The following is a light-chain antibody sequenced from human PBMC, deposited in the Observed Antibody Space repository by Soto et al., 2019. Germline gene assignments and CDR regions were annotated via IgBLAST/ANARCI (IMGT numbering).Light chain of an antibody. J-gene: IGKJ1*01. CDR2: AAY. CDR1: QSISNY. CDR3: EQSYNTPPM. V-gene: IGKV1-39*01. Sequence: DIQMTQSPSSLSASVGDRVTITCRTSQSISNYLNWYQHKPGKAPKLLISAAYILQSGVPSRFSGSGSGTDFTLTISSLQPDDFAIYYCEQSYNTPPMFGQGTNVEI.